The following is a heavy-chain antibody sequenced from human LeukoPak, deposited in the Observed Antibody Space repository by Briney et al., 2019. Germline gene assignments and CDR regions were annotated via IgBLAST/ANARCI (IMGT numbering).Heavy chain of an antibody. D-gene: IGHD1-1*01. Sequence: GGSLRLSCAASGFTFSSYAMSWVRQAAGKGLEWVSSISSSGGSTYYADSVKGPFTISRDYFKHTLFLQMNSLRAEDTAVYYCAKDLYTSGTTPLDYWGQGNLVTVSS. J-gene: IGHJ4*02. CDR3: AKDLYTSGTTPLDY. CDR1: GFTFSSYA. V-gene: IGHV3-23*01. CDR2: ISSSGGST.